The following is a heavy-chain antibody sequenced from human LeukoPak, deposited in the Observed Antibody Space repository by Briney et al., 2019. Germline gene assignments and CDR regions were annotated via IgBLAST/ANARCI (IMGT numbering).Heavy chain of an antibody. Sequence: KPSETLSLTCTVSGYSISSGYYWGWIRQPPGKGLEWIGSIYHSGSTSDNPSLKSRLTISVDTSKNQFSLKLSSVTAADTAVYYCARDRRTLVRGIIHINTDYWGQGTLVTVSS. CDR1: GYSISSGYY. D-gene: IGHD3-10*01. J-gene: IGHJ4*02. V-gene: IGHV4-38-2*02. CDR2: IYHSGST. CDR3: ARDRRTLVRGIIHINTDY.